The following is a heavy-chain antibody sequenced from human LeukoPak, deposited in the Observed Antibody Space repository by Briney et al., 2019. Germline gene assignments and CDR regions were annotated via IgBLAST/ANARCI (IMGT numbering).Heavy chain of an antibody. Sequence: PSETLSLTCTVSGGSISSSSYYWGWIRQPPGKGLGWIGSIYYSGSTYYNPSLKSRVTISVDTSKNQFSLKLSSVTAADTAVYYCARNLEVATIKGGYYYYMDVWGKGTTVTVSS. CDR3: ARNLEVATIKGGYYYYMDV. D-gene: IGHD5-24*01. CDR2: IYYSGST. CDR1: GGSISSSSYY. V-gene: IGHV4-39*07. J-gene: IGHJ6*03.